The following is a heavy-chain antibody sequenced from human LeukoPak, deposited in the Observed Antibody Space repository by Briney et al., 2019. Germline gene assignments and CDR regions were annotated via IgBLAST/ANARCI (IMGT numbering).Heavy chain of an antibody. D-gene: IGHD3-9*01. Sequence: PGGSLRLSCVASGVSVRNNFISWVRQAPGKGLQWVSVIYTGGNPRYADSVKGRFTISRDNSKNTLYLQMTKLRAEDTATYYCARVQYFDTYSDGFDIWGQWTVVTVSS. CDR1: GVSVRNNF. CDR2: IYTGGNP. CDR3: ARVQYFDTYSDGFDI. V-gene: IGHV3-53*01. J-gene: IGHJ3*02.